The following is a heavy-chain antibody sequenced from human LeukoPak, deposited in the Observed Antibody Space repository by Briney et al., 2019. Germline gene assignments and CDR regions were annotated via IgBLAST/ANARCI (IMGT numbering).Heavy chain of an antibody. V-gene: IGHV1-69*05. CDR3: ARDSSGYYYDYFDY. CDR1: GGTFSSYA. Sequence: ASVKVSCKASGGTFSSYAISWVRQAPGQGLEWMGGIIPIFGTANYAQKFQGRVTITTDESTSTAYMELSSLRSEDTAVYYCARDSSGYYYDYFDYWGQGTLVTVSS. CDR2: IIPIFGTA. D-gene: IGHD3-22*01. J-gene: IGHJ4*02.